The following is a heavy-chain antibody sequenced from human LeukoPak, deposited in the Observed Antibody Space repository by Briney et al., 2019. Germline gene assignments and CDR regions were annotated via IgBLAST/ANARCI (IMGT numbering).Heavy chain of an antibody. J-gene: IGHJ4*02. V-gene: IGHV3-30*18. CDR1: GFTFSSYG. CDR3: AKDRDPYSSGWYSD. CDR2: ISYDGSNK. D-gene: IGHD6-19*01. Sequence: GGSLRLSCAASGFTFSSYGMHWVRQAPGKGLEWVAVISYDGSNKYYADPVKGRFTISRDNSKNTLYLQMNSLRAEDTAVYYCAKDRDPYSSGWYSDWGQGTLVTVSS.